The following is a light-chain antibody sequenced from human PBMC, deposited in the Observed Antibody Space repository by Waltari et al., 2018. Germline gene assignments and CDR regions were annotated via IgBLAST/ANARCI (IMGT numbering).Light chain of an antibody. CDR3: QQYYSEPLFT. Sequence: DIQVTQSPSSLSASVGDRVSITCRASQDISKSVAWYQQRPGKAPKLLLTAASRLEKGFPSRFSGRGSGTVYTLTISRLQPEDFANYYCQQYYSEPLFTFGQGTELELK. CDR2: AAS. J-gene: IGKJ2*01. V-gene: IGKV1-NL1*01. CDR1: QDISKS.